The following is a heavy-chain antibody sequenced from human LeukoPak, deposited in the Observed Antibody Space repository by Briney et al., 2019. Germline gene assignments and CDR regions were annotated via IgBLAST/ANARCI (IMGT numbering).Heavy chain of an antibody. CDR1: GFTFSTYD. CDR2: IAPAGDT. Sequence: GGSLRLSCAASGFTFSTYDMHWVRQRPGKGLEWVSAIAPAGDTYYPGSVKGRFTISRENAKNSLYLQVNSLKAGDTAVYYCARGRSSWNPFDYWGQGTLVTVSS. J-gene: IGHJ4*02. V-gene: IGHV3-13*01. CDR3: ARGRSSWNPFDY. D-gene: IGHD6-13*01.